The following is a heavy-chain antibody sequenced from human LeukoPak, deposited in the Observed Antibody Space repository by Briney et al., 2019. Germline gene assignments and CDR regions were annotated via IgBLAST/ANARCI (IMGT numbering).Heavy chain of an antibody. D-gene: IGHD3-10*01. CDR3: ARGTHLTFDY. J-gene: IGHJ4*02. CDR2: IYYRSKWYN. V-gene: IGHV6-1*01. Sequence: PPRTLSLTCALSGDRLSRNSADWNWVRQSRTRGSEWLGSIYYRSKWYNDYSVFVKSPITITPYTSKNHFSLQLNSVTPEDTALYSCARGTHLTFDYWGQGTLVTVSS. CDR1: GDRLSRNSAD.